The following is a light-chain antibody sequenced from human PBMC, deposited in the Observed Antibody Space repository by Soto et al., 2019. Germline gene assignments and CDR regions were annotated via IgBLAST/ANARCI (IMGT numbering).Light chain of an antibody. J-gene: IGKJ2*01. CDR3: QQSFRTPYT. Sequence: DIQMTQSPSSLSTSVGDRVTITCRASQYINNYLNWYQQKPGKAPKLLIFAAYNLQSGVPSRFSGSGSGTDFTLTISSLQPEDFATYYCQQSFRTPYTFGQGTDLEI. V-gene: IGKV1-39*01. CDR1: QYINNY. CDR2: AAY.